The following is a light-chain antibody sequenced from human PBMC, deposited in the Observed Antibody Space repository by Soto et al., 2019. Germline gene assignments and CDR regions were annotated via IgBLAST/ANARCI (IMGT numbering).Light chain of an antibody. CDR2: ATS. V-gene: IGKV3-15*01. CDR1: QSVGNN. J-gene: IGKJ4*01. Sequence: EIVVTQSPATLSVSPGERATLSCRASQSVGNNFAWYQQKPGQAPRLLIFATSTRATGIPARFSGSGSGTDFPLTISSLPSEVFAFYYCQQYGDWPRTFGGGAKVEIE. CDR3: QQYGDWPRT.